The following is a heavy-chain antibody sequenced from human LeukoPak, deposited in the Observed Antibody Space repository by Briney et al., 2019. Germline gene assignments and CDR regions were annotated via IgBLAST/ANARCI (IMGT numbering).Heavy chain of an antibody. Sequence: ASVKVPCKASGYTFTGYYMHWVRQAPGQGLEWMGWINPNSGGTKYAQKFQGRVTMTRDTSISTAYMGLSRLRSDDTAVYYCARRYFYYYYMDVWGKGTTVTVSS. CDR1: GYTFTGYY. CDR2: INPNSGGT. CDR3: ARRYFYYYYMDV. J-gene: IGHJ6*03. V-gene: IGHV1-2*02.